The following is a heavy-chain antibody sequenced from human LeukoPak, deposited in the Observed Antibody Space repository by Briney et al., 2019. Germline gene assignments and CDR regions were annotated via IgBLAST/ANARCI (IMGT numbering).Heavy chain of an antibody. D-gene: IGHD4-11*01. CDR3: ARDPYIPYSNYPLDAFDI. CDR2: INTDGSST. Sequence: GGSLRLSCAASGFTFSSYWMHWVRQAPGKGLVWVSRINTDGSSTSYADSVKGRFTISRDNAKNTLYLQMNSLRAEDTAVYYCARDPYIPYSNYPLDAFDIWGQGTMVTVSS. CDR1: GFTFSSYW. J-gene: IGHJ3*02. V-gene: IGHV3-74*01.